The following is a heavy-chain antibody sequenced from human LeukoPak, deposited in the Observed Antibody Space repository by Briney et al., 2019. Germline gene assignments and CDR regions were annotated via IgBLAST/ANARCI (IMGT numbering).Heavy chain of an antibody. D-gene: IGHD2-15*01. CDR2: IYSSGST. Sequence: GGSLRLSCAASGFTVSSNYMSWVRQAPGKGLEWVSVIYSSGSTYYADSVKGRFTISRDSSKNTLYLQMNSLRAEDTAVYYCARDAPHGYCSTGTCGWFDPWGQGTLVTVSS. J-gene: IGHJ5*02. V-gene: IGHV3-66*01. CDR1: GFTVSSNY. CDR3: ARDAPHGYCSTGTCGWFDP.